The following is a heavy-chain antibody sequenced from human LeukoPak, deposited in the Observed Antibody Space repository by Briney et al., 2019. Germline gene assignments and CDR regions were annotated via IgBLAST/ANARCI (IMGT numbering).Heavy chain of an antibody. V-gene: IGHV3-53*01. CDR3: ASGAYYYESSGLPYRALDY. CDR1: GFTVSSNY. D-gene: IGHD3-22*01. J-gene: IGHJ4*02. Sequence: GGSLRLSCAASGFTVSSNYMSWVRQAPGKGLEWVSVIYSGGSTYYADSVKGRFTISRDNSKNTLYLQMNSLRAEDAAVYYCASGAYYYESSGLPYRALDYWGQGTLVTVSS. CDR2: IYSGGST.